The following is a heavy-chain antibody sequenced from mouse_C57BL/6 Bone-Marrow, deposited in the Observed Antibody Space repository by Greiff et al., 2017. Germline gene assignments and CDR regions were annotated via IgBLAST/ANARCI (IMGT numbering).Heavy chain of an antibody. D-gene: IGHD1-1*01. CDR2: IHPNSGST. CDR3: ARDYGSSYRCDY. V-gene: IGHV1-64*01. Sequence: QVQLQQSGAELVKPGASVKLSCKASGYTFTSYWMHWVKQRPGQGLEWIGMIHPNSGSTNYNEKFKSKATLTVDKSSSTAYMQLSSLTSEDSAVYYCARDYGSSYRCDYGGQGTSLTVSS. CDR1: GYTFTSYW. J-gene: IGHJ2*03.